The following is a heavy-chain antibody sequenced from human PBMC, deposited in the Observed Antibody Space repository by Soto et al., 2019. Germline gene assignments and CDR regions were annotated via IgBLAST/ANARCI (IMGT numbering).Heavy chain of an antibody. D-gene: IGHD6-19*01. J-gene: IGHJ4*02. V-gene: IGHV3-9*01. CDR3: AKDASYASGWGFDS. Sequence: EVQLLESGGGLVQPGSSLRLSCAASGFSFDDYAMHWVRQAPGKGLQWVSGISWNRGDIGYANSVRGRFTSSRDSGTNSLYLHMDRLKLEDTALYDCAKDASYASGWGFDSWGPGTVVTVST. CDR1: GFSFDDYA. CDR2: ISWNRGDI.